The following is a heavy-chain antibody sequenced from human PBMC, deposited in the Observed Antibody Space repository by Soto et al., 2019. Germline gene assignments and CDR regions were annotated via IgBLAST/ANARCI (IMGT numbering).Heavy chain of an antibody. CDR3: AHLVDCITTSCYGSAYGMDV. D-gene: IGHD2-2*01. CDR2: VYWDDDK. Sequence: QITLKESGPTLVKPTQTLTLTCTFSGFSFTTNGEGVGCIRQPRGKPLQWLALVYWDDDKRYSPSLKTRLTITKDTSKNQVVLTMTNMDPVDTATYYCAHLVDCITTSCYGSAYGMDVWGQGTTVTVSS. CDR1: GFSFTTNGEG. J-gene: IGHJ6*02. V-gene: IGHV2-5*02.